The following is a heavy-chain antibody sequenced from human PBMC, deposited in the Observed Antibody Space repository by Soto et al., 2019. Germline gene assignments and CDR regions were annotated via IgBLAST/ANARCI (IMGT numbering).Heavy chain of an antibody. Sequence: SVKVSCKASGFTFTSSAVQWVRQARGQRLEWIGWIVVGSGNTNYAQKFQERVTITRDTSTGTAYMELSSLRSEDTAVYYCAAGIGAPVAFDIWGQGTMVTVSS. CDR3: AAGIGAPVAFDI. J-gene: IGHJ3*02. CDR2: IVVGSGNT. CDR1: GFTFTSSA. D-gene: IGHD4-17*01. V-gene: IGHV1-58*01.